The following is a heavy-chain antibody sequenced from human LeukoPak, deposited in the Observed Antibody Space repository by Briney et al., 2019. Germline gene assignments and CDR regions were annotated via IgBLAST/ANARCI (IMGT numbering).Heavy chain of an antibody. CDR3: AKGRQYYYDSSGYLMALGD. D-gene: IGHD3-22*01. V-gene: IGHV3-23*01. CDR2: ISGSGGST. CDR1: GFTFSSYA. J-gene: IGHJ4*02. Sequence: GGSLRLSCAASGFTFSSYAMSWVRQAPGKGLEWVSAISGSGGSTYYADSVKGRFTISRDNSKNTLYLQMNSLRAEDTAVYYCAKGRQYYYDSSGYLMALGDWGQGTLVTVSS.